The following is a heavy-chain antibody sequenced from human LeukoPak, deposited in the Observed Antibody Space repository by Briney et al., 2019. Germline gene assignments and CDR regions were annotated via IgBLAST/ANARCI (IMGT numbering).Heavy chain of an antibody. CDR3: ARVRRGSSWSRGSKESGVNWFDP. D-gene: IGHD6-13*01. V-gene: IGHV4-4*07. CDR1: GGSISNYY. J-gene: IGHJ5*02. Sequence: SETLSLTCTVSGGSISNYYWSWIRQPAGKGLEWIGRLSPSGSGDFNPSLQSRVAMSFDTSKNHFSLKLTSVTATDTAVYFCARVRRGSSWSRGSKESGVNWFDPWGQGTLVTVSS. CDR2: LSPSGSG.